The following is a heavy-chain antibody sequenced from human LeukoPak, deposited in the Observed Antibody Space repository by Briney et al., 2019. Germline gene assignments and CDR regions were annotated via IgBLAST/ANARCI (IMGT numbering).Heavy chain of an antibody. CDR3: SREPYSSNWNVVFDP. CDR1: GYTSTGYY. D-gene: IGHD6-13*01. J-gene: IGHJ5*02. Sequence: ASVKVSCRASGYTSTGYYIHWVRQAPGQGLEWMGWINPNSGGTNSAQKSQDRVTMTRDTSISTTHMELNSLTSDDQPADYCSREPYSSNWNVVFDPWGQGTLVTVSS. CDR2: INPNSGGT. V-gene: IGHV1-2*02.